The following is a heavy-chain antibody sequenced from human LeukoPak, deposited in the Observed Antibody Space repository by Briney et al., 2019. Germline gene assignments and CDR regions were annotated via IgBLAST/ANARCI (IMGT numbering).Heavy chain of an antibody. CDR3: ARWDSGYESDVVDY. CDR1: GXXXXXXX. V-gene: IGHV5-51*01. D-gene: IGHD5-12*01. J-gene: IGHJ4*02. CDR2: IYPGDSXT. Sequence: KPGEXLKIXCKXXGXXXXXXXXXWXXXXXXXXLXWXXXIYPGDSXTRYSPSFQGQXTISADKSISTAYLQWSSLKASDTXMYYCARWDSGYESDVVDYWGQGTLVTVSS.